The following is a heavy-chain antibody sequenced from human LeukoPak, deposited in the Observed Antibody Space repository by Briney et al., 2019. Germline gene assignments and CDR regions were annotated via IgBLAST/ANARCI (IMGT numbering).Heavy chain of an antibody. V-gene: IGHV3-23*01. J-gene: IGHJ4*02. CDR3: ARSLNYYTSGTSRRDFDF. D-gene: IGHD3-10*01. Sequence: GGSLRLSCAASEFTFATYAMVRVRQAPGRGLEWVSAIGVSGRDTYYADSVQGRFTISRDNSKNTLYLQMSSLRAEDTAIYFCARSLNYYTSGTSRRDFDFWGQGTLVTVSS. CDR1: EFTFATYA. CDR2: IGVSGRDT.